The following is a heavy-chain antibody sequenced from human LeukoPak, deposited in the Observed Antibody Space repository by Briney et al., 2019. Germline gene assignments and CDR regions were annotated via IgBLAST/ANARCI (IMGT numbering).Heavy chain of an antibody. CDR2: IYSGGST. V-gene: IGHV3-53*01. Sequence: HPGGSLRLSCAASGFTVSSNYMSWVRQAPGKGLEWVSVIYSGGSTYYADSVKGRFTISRDNSKNMLYLQMNSLRAEDTAVYYCARGAADYYFDYWGQGTLVTVSS. CDR1: GFTVSSNY. J-gene: IGHJ4*02. CDR3: ARGAADYYFDY. D-gene: IGHD2-15*01.